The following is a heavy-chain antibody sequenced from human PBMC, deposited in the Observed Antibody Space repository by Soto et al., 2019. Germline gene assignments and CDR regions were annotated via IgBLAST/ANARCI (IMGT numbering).Heavy chain of an antibody. V-gene: IGHV1-18*01. Sequence: QVQLVQSGAEVKKPGASVTVSCKASGYTFTTYGVSWVRQAPGQGLEWLGWINGYNGNAKYAENLQGRVTMTTDTSXXTASMELRSLRSDDTAVYYCARMGDVPYYYYGMDVWGQGTTVTVSS. CDR2: INGYNGNA. CDR1: GYTFTTYG. CDR3: ARMGDVPYYYYGMDV. D-gene: IGHD3-16*01. J-gene: IGHJ6*02.